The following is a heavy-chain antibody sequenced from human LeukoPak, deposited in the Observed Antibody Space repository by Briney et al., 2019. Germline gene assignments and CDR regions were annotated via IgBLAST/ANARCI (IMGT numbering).Heavy chain of an antibody. J-gene: IGHJ4*02. V-gene: IGHV1-18*04. D-gene: IGHD6-13*01. CDR1: GYTFTGYY. CDR3: ARDTAAAGTPASDY. Sequence: SVKVSCKASGYTFTGYYMHWVRQAPGQGLEWMGWITDYSGNTNYAQKFQGRVTMTTDTSTSTAYMELRSLRSDDTAVYYCARDTAAAGTPASDYWGQGTLVTVSS. CDR2: ITDYSGNT.